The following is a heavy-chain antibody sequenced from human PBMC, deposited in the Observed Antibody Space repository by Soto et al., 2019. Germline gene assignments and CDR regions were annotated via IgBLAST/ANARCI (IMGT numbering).Heavy chain of an antibody. CDR2: IYPGDSDT. CDR1: GYTFASYW. CDR3: ARHPKYYNYGHYFDY. V-gene: IGHV5-51*01. D-gene: IGHD3-10*01. Sequence: GQSLKISCKGSGYTFASYWIAWVRQMPGKGLEWMGIIYPGDSDTRYSPSFQGQVTISADESISTAFLQWSSLKASDTAMYYCARHPKYYNYGHYFDYWGQGALVTVSS. J-gene: IGHJ4*02.